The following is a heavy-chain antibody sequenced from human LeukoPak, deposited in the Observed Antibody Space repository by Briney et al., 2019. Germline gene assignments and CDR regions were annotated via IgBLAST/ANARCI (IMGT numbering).Heavy chain of an antibody. Sequence: SETLSLTCTVSGGSISSYYWSWIRQPAGKGLEWIGRIYTSGSTNYNPSLKSRVTISVDTSKNQFSLNLTSVTAADTAVYYCARFTPQGYGWGGYNRFDPWGQGTLVTVSS. J-gene: IGHJ5*02. CDR1: GGSISSYY. D-gene: IGHD3-16*01. V-gene: IGHV4-4*07. CDR2: IYTSGST. CDR3: ARFTPQGYGWGGYNRFDP.